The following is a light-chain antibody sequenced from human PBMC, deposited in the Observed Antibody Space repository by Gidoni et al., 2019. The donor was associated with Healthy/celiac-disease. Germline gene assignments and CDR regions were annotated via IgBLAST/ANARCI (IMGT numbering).Light chain of an antibody. J-gene: IGKJ4*01. CDR1: QSISSY. V-gene: IGKV1-39*01. CDR3: QQSYSTPLT. CDR2: AAS. Sequence: DIQMTQTPSSLSASVGDRVTITCRASQSISSYLDWHQQKPGKAPKLLIYAASSLQSGVPSRFSGSGSGTDFTLTISSLQPEDFAPYYCQQSYSTPLTFGGGTKVEIK.